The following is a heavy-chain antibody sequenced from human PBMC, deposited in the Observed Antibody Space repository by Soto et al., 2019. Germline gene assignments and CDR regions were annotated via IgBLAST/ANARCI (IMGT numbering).Heavy chain of an antibody. V-gene: IGHV4-31*11. Sequence: QVQLQESGPGLVKPSQTLSLTCAVSGGSIRSDGSYWTWIRQLPGGGLEWIGYIYYSGSTSYNPSLESRASISVNSSENQFSLRLTSGTAAETAVYYCARRAGNRRGYPIDSWGQGTLVTVSS. CDR1: GGSIRSDGSY. J-gene: IGHJ4*02. CDR3: ARRAGNRRGYPIDS. D-gene: IGHD5-18*01. CDR2: IYYSGST.